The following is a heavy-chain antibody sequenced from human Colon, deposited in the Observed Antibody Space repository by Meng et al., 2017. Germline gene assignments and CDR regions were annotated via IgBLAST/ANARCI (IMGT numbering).Heavy chain of an antibody. J-gene: IGHJ4*02. D-gene: IGHD6-19*01. CDR3: ASCPPPGEQWLVTDD. Sequence: QESGTGPVQPSGTLSLTFAVTGGSISSGDWWSGCRQPPGEGLEWIGEIYHSRSTNYNPPLKSRVTISVDKSNNHFSLKLSSVTAADTAVYYCASCPPPGEQWLVTDDWGQGTLVTVSS. V-gene: IGHV4-4*02. CDR1: GGSISSGDW. CDR2: IYHSRST.